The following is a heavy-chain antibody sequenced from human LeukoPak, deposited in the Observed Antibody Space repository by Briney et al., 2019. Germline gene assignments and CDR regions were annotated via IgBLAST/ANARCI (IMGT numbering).Heavy chain of an antibody. D-gene: IGHD3-16*02. CDR3: ARDLDYDYVWGSYRPYNWFDP. J-gene: IGHJ5*02. V-gene: IGHV3-21*01. Sequence: PGGSLRLSCAASGFTFSSYSMNWVRQAPGKGLKWVSSISSSSSYIYYADSVKGRFTISRDNAKNSLYLQMNSLRAEDTAVYYCARDLDYDYVWGSYRPYNWFDPWGQGTLVTVSS. CDR2: ISSSSSYI. CDR1: GFTFSSYS.